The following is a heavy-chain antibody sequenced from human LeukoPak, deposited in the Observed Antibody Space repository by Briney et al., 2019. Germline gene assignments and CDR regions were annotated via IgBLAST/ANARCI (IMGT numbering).Heavy chain of an antibody. CDR1: GNTFTIYD. CDR2: MNPRSGNT. Sequence: ASVKVSCKTSGNTFTIYDINWVRQAPGQGLEWMGWMNPRSGNTIYTQKFQGRVAMTRDTSTSTPYMELSSLRSEDTAVYYCARGGTLVQGVTILYGMDVWGQGTTVTVSS. D-gene: IGHD3-10*01. CDR3: ARGGTLVQGVTILYGMDV. J-gene: IGHJ6*02. V-gene: IGHV1-8*02.